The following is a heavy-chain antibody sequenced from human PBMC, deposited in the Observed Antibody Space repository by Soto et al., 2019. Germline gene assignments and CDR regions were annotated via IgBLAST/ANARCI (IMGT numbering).Heavy chain of an antibody. V-gene: IGHV4-59*01. CDR3: ARWGDYYDSSGYYFPGGFDY. D-gene: IGHD3-22*01. CDR2: IYDSGST. Sequence: SETLSLTCTVSGGSISNYYWSWVRQPPGKGLEWIGYIYDSGSTNYNPSLKSRVTISVDTSKNQFSLRLTSVTAADTAVYYCARWGDYYDSSGYYFPGGFDYWGQGTLVTVS. CDR1: GGSISNYY. J-gene: IGHJ4*02.